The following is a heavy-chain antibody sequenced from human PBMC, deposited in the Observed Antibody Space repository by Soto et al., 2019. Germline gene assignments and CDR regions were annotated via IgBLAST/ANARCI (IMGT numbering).Heavy chain of an antibody. V-gene: IGHV3-73*02. CDR2: IRSKANNYAP. Sequence: EVQLVESGGGLVQPGGSLKLSCAASGFTFSGAGIHWVRQASGKGLEWVGRIRSKANNYAPAYAASVKGRFTISRDDSKNTAYLQMNSLKTEDTAVYYCTRLTEIVVVQSFDIWGQGTMVTVSS. CDR3: TRLTEIVVVQSFDI. J-gene: IGHJ3*02. D-gene: IGHD2-2*01. CDR1: GFTFSGAG.